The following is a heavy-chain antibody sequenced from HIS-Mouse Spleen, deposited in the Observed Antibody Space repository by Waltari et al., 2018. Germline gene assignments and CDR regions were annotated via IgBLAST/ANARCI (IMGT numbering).Heavy chain of an antibody. Sequence: QLQLQESGPGLVKPSETPSLTCTVSGGSISSSSYYWGWIRQPPGKGLEWVGSIYYSGGTYSDPSLKGRVTISVDTSKNQFSLKLSSVTAADTAVYYCAREIPYSSSWYDWYFDLWGRGTLVTVSS. CDR1: GGSISSSSYY. J-gene: IGHJ2*01. CDR2: IYYSGGT. V-gene: IGHV4-39*07. D-gene: IGHD6-13*01. CDR3: AREIPYSSSWYDWYFDL.